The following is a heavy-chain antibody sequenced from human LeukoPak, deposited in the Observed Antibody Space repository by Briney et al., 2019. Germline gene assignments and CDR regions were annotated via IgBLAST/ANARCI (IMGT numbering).Heavy chain of an antibody. CDR1: GFTFSTYA. Sequence: GGSLRLSCAASGFTFSTYAINWVRQAPGKGLEWVSSISCNGSNTYYADSVKGRFTISRDNSKNTLYLQMNSLRAEDTAVYYCAKDALLGATPAWFDPWGQGTLVTVPS. CDR3: AKDALLGATPAWFDP. J-gene: IGHJ5*02. D-gene: IGHD1-26*01. V-gene: IGHV3-23*01. CDR2: ISCNGSNT.